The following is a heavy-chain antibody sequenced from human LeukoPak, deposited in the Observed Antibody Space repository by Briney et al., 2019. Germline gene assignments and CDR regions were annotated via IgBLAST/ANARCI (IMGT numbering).Heavy chain of an antibody. J-gene: IGHJ3*02. CDR2: ISYDGSNK. V-gene: IGHV3-30*04. CDR1: GFTLSSYA. CDR3: ARGSYYDFSTGAFDI. Sequence: GGSLRLSCAASGFTLSSYAMHWVRQAPGKGLEWVAVISYDGSNKYYADSVKGRFTIARDNSKNTLYLQMNSLRAEDTAVYYCARGSYYDFSTGAFDIWGQGTMVTVSS. D-gene: IGHD3-3*01.